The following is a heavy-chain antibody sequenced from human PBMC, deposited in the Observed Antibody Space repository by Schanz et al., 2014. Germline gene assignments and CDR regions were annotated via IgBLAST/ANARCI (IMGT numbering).Heavy chain of an antibody. CDR2: FIPILDVG. J-gene: IGHJ4*02. D-gene: IGHD6-13*01. V-gene: IGHV1-69*04. CDR3: ARDGVDAAAGGNY. CDR1: RSTFSSYT. Sequence: QVQLVHSGAEVKKPGSSVKVSCKASRSTFSSYTISWVRQARGQGLEWVGRFIPILDVGNYAQQFQGRVTMTRDTSTSTVYMELSSLRSEDTAVYYCARDGVDAAAGGNYWGQGTLVTVSS.